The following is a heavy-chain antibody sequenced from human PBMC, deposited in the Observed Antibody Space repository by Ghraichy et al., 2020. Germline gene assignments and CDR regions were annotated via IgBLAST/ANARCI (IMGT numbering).Heavy chain of an antibody. V-gene: IGHV3-73*01. CDR3: SRHIATDHATDY. CDR2: IRSKANSYAT. D-gene: IGHD5-12*01. J-gene: IGHJ4*02. Sequence: GSLRLSCAASGFTFSGSVMHWVRQASGKGLEWVGRIRSKANSYATAYAASVKGRFTISRDDSKNTAYLQMNSLQTEDTAVYYCSRHIATDHATDYWGQGTLVTVSS. CDR1: GFTFSGSV.